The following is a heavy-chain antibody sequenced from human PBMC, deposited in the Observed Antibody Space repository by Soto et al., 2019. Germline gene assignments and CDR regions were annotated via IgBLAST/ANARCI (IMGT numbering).Heavy chain of an antibody. D-gene: IGHD2-21*02. V-gene: IGHV4-30-4*01. J-gene: IGHJ4*02. CDR3: ASSGCGGDCYLDY. CDR1: GGSISSGDYY. CDR2: IYYSGST. Sequence: QVQLQESGPGLVKPSQTLSLTCTVSGGSISSGDYYWRWIRQPPGKVLEWIGYIYYSGSTYYNPSLKSRFTISVDTSKNQFSLKLISVTAADTAVYDCASSGCGGDCYLDYWGQGTLVTVSS.